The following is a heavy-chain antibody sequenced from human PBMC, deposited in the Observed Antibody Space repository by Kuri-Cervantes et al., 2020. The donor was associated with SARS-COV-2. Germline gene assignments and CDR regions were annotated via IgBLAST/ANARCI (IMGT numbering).Heavy chain of an antibody. CDR3: ARDSVAEHYYYGMDV. D-gene: IGHD1-14*01. CDR2: ISSSSSYI. V-gene: IGHV3-21*01. Sequence: GESLKISCAASGFTFSSYSMNWVRQAPGKGLEWVSSISSSSSYIYYADSVKGRFTISRDNAKNSLYLQMNSLRAEDTAVYYCARDSVAEHYYYGMDVWGQGTTVTGSS. CDR1: GFTFSSYS. J-gene: IGHJ6*01.